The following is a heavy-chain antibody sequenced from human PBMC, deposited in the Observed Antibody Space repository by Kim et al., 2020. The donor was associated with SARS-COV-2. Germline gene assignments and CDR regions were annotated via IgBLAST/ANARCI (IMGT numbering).Heavy chain of an antibody. D-gene: IGHD2-2*01. Sequence: PSFQGTVTISADKSISTAYLQWSSLKASDTAMYYCARPGCSSTSCYDYWGQGTLVTVSS. V-gene: IGHV5-10-1*01. CDR3: ARPGCSSTSCYDY. J-gene: IGHJ4*02.